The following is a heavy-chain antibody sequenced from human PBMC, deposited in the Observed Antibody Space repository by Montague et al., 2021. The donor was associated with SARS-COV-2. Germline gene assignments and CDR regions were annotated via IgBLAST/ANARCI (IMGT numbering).Heavy chain of an antibody. J-gene: IGHJ5*02. CDR3: AREGTWIQAPGWFDP. CDR1: GGSISSGSYY. Sequence: TLSLTCTVSGGSISSGSYYWSWIRQPAGKGLEWIGRIYTSGSTNYNPFLKSRVTISVDTSKNQFSLKLSSVTAADTAMYYCAREGTWIQAPGWFDPWGQGTLVTVSS. D-gene: IGHD5-18*01. CDR2: IYTSGST. V-gene: IGHV4-61*02.